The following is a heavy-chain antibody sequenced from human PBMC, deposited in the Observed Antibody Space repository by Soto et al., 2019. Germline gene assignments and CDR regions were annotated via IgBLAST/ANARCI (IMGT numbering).Heavy chain of an antibody. D-gene: IGHD6-19*01. CDR1: GCTFSSYA. CDR2: ISGSGGST. CDR3: AKDYRSYSSGWRYFDY. Sequence: PGGSLRLSGAASGCTFSSYAMSWVRQAPGKGLEWVSAISGSGGSTYYADSVKGRFTISRDNSKNTLYLQMNSLRAEDTAVYYCAKDYRSYSSGWRYFDYWGQGTLVTVSS. J-gene: IGHJ4*02. V-gene: IGHV3-23*01.